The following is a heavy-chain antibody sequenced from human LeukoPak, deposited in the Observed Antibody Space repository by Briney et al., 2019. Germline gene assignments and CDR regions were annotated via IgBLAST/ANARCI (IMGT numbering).Heavy chain of an antibody. CDR2: IRYDGSNK. CDR3: AKEAYRGSYYDFDY. Sequence: PGGSLRLSCAASGFTFSSYGMHWVRQAPGKGLEWVAFIRYDGSNKYYADSVKGRFTISRDNSKNTLYLQMNSLRAEDTAVYYCAKEAYRGSYYDFDYWGQGTLVTVSS. J-gene: IGHJ4*02. CDR1: GFTFSSYG. D-gene: IGHD1-26*01. V-gene: IGHV3-30*02.